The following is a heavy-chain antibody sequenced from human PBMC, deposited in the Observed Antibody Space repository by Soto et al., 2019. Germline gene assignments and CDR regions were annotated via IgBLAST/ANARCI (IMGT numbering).Heavy chain of an antibody. D-gene: IGHD6-13*01. CDR1: GFTVNNYG. V-gene: IGHV3-30*18. Sequence: QVQLVESGGGFVQPGTSLRRSCAASGFTVNNYGMHWVRQAGGTGLEWVEAISNEASDKYYAYSVKGRLTISRDNSKNTLYPQMDSLGAEDTAVYYCAKDQGIAASNGIDGGQGTLVTFSS. CDR3: AKDQGIAASNGID. CDR2: ISNEASDK. J-gene: IGHJ3*01.